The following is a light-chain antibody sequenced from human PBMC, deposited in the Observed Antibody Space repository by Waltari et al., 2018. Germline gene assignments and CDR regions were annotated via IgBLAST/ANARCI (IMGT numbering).Light chain of an antibody. Sequence: DIHITHSPSPLSASFLYIFTITCRPSHSIILWFSCYHQKPGKAPKLLIYKASSLESGVPSRFSGSGSGTEFTLTISSLQPDDFATFYCQQHNTYPLTFGVGTNVEIK. CDR3: QQHNTYPLT. CDR1: HSIILW. J-gene: IGKJ4*01. CDR2: KAS. V-gene: IGKV1-5*03.